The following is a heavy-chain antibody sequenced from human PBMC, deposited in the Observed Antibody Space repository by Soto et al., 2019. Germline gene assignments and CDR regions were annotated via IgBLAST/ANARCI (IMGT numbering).Heavy chain of an antibody. D-gene: IGHD2-15*01. J-gene: IGHJ4*02. CDR1: GFTFSSYA. CDR2: ISYDGSNK. CDR3: ARGEDRRVGDY. V-gene: IGHV3-30-3*01. Sequence: QVQLVESGGGVVQPGRSLRLSCAASGFTFSSYAMHWVRQAPGKGLEWVAVISYDGSNKYYADSVKGRFTIPRDNSKNTLYLQMNSMRAEDTAVYYCARGEDRRVGDYWGQGTLVTVSS.